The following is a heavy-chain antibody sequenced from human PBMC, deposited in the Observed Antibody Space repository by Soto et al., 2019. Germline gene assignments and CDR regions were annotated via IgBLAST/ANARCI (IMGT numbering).Heavy chain of an antibody. CDR3: ASSSLSNSYYFDY. V-gene: IGHV4-31*03. CDR1: GGSISSGGYY. Sequence: SETLSLTCTVSGGSISSGGYYWSWIRQHPGKGLEWIGYIYYSGSTYYNPSLKSRVTISVDTSKNQFSLKLSSVTAADTAVYYCASSSLSNSYYFDYWGQGTLVTVSS. CDR2: IYYSGST. J-gene: IGHJ4*02. D-gene: IGHD4-4*01.